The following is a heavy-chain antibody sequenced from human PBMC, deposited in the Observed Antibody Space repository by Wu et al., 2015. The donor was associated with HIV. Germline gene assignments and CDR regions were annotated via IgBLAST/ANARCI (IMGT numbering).Heavy chain of an antibody. CDR1: GGTFSSYA. J-gene: IGHJ6*02. D-gene: IGHD3-9*01. CDR3: ARDLPSYYDYFDLVILFRGGMDV. Sequence: QVQLVQSGAEVKKPGSSVKVSCKASGGTFSSYAISWVRQAPGQGLEWMGGIIPIFGTANYAQKFQGRVTITTDESTSTAYMELSSLRSEDTAVYYCARDLPSYYDYFDLVILFRGGMDVVGPRDHGHRLL. V-gene: IGHV1-69*05. CDR2: IIPIFGTA.